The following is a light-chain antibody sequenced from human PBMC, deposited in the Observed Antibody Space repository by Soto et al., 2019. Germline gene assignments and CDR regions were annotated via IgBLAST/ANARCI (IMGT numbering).Light chain of an antibody. J-gene: IGLJ1*01. CDR1: SGFVGSFSL. CDR2: DVS. Sequence: QSVLAQPASVSGSPGQSITISCTGTSGFVGSFSLVSWYQQHPGKAPKLMIYDVSKRPSGVPDRFSGSKSGNTASLTISGLQAEDEADYYCCSYAGSYTLYVFGTGTKVTVL. V-gene: IGLV2-11*01. CDR3: CSYAGSYTLYV.